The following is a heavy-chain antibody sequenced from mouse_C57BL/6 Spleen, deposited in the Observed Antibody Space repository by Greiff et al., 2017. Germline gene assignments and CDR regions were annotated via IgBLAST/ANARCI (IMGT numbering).Heavy chain of an antibody. D-gene: IGHD1-1*01. Sequence: QVQLKQSGPELVKPGASVKISCKASGYAFSSSWMNWVKQRPGKGLEWIGRIYPGDGDTNYNGKFKGKATLTVDKSSSTAYMELNSRTSEDSAVYYCARDRYYGSSYHWYFDVWGTGTTVTVSS. CDR2: IYPGDGDT. J-gene: IGHJ1*03. V-gene: IGHV1-82*01. CDR3: ARDRYYGSSYHWYFDV. CDR1: GYAFSSSW.